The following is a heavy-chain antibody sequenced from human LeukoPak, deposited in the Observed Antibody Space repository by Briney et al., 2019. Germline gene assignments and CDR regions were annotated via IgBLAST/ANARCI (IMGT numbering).Heavy chain of an antibody. Sequence: GGSLRLSCAGSGFTFSSYWMTWVRQAPGRGLGWVATIKPDGSETYYLDSVKGGFTISRDNARNPLYLQINSLRDDDTSLYYCARDASALHWGRGTLVTVSS. CDR3: ARDASALH. D-gene: IGHD6-19*01. CDR2: IKPDGSET. CDR1: GFTFSSYW. V-gene: IGHV3-7*01. J-gene: IGHJ4*02.